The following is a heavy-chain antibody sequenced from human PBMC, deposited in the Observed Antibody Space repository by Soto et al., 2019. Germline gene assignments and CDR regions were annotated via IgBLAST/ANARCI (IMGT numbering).Heavy chain of an antibody. CDR2: FDPEDGET. CDR3: ARKKRGTYDSSGYYDY. Sequence: ASVKVSCKVSGYTLTELSMHWVRQAPGKGLEWMGGFDPEDGETIYAQKFQGRVTMTEDTSTDTAYMELSSLRSEDTAVYYCARKKRGTYDSSGYYDYWGQGTLVTVSS. V-gene: IGHV1-24*01. CDR1: GYTLTELS. D-gene: IGHD3-22*01. J-gene: IGHJ4*02.